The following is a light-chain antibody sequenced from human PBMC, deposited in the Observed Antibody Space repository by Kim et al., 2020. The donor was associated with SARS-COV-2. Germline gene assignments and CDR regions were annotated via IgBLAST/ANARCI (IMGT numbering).Light chain of an antibody. CDR1: QTIGKY. Sequence: ASVGDRVTITCRASQTIGKYLNWYQQKPGKAPRLLIFLASTLERGVPPRFGASGSGTDFTLTISSLQAEDVATYFCQESYNIPGTFGQGTKVDIK. CDR2: LAS. V-gene: IGKV1-39*01. J-gene: IGKJ1*01. CDR3: QESYNIPGT.